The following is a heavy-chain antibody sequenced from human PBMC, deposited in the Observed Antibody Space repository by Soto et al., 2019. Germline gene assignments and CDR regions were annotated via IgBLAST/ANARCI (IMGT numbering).Heavy chain of an antibody. Sequence: QVQLQQWGAGLLKPSETLSLTCAVNGGSLSGYYWSWIRQPPGKGLAWIGEIKDGGSTNYSPSLRGRVTISADTSKNQFSLRLNSVTAADTAVYFCARGQEGIVATHWDQGTLVTVSS. CDR1: GGSLSGYY. V-gene: IGHV4-34*01. CDR2: IKDGGST. J-gene: IGHJ4*02. D-gene: IGHD5-12*01. CDR3: ARGQEGIVATH.